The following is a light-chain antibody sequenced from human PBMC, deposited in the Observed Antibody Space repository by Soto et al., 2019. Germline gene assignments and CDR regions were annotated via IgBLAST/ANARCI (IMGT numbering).Light chain of an antibody. Sequence: QSALTQPRSVSGSPGQSVTISCTGSSSDVGAYNYVSWYQQQPGKAPKLMIYDVSIRPSGVTDRFSGSKSGSTASLTISGLQAEDDGDYYCCSYAGSTRVFGTGTKV. CDR3: CSYAGSTRV. J-gene: IGLJ1*01. V-gene: IGLV2-11*01. CDR1: SSDVGAYNY. CDR2: DVS.